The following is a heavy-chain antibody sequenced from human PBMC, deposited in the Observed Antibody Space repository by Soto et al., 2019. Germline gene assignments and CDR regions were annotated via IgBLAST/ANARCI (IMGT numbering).Heavy chain of an antibody. V-gene: IGHV1-18*01. CDR2: ISAYNGNT. J-gene: IGHJ4*02. D-gene: IGHD4-17*01. Sequence: QAPGQGLEWMGWISAYNGNTNYAQKLQGRVTMTTDTSTSTAYMELRSLRSDDTAVYYCARDGATVTTDYWGQGTLVTVSS. CDR3: ARDGATVTTDY.